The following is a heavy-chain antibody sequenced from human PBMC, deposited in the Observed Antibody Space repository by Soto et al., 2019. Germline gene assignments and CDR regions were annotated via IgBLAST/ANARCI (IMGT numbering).Heavy chain of an antibody. D-gene: IGHD6-13*01. CDR3: ARGPLPSIAAAGTIGY. CDR1: GFTFSSYA. Sequence: QVQLVESGGGVVQPGRSLRLSCAASGFTFSSYAMHWVRQAPGKGLEWVAVISYDGSNKYYADSVKGRFTISRDNSKNXLYLQMNSLRAEDTAVYYCARGPLPSIAAAGTIGYWGQGTLVTVSS. J-gene: IGHJ4*02. CDR2: ISYDGSNK. V-gene: IGHV3-30-3*01.